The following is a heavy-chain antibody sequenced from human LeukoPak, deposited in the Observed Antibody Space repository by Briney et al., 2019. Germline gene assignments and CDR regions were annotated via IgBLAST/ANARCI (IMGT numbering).Heavy chain of an antibody. CDR1: GFNFNIIG. CDR3: VKESAADATFHFDY. D-gene: IGHD6-13*01. V-gene: IGHV3-33*06. CDR2: LWANGNTA. J-gene: IGHJ4*02. Sequence: PGRSLRLSCAASGFNFNIIGMHWVRQVPGNGLEWVAVLWANGNTAHYAGSVKGRFTISRDSSENTLYLQMNSLRSEDTAVYYCVKESAADATFHFDYWGQGTLVTLSS.